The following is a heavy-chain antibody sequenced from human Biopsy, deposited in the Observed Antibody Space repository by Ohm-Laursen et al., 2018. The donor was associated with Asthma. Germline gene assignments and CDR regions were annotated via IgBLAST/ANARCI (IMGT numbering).Heavy chain of an antibody. CDR3: VRGSSSWHHGPFHYYYGLDV. J-gene: IGHJ6*02. CDR2: FYYSGTT. D-gene: IGHD6-13*01. CDR1: SGSGGYMRSGNSY. V-gene: IGHV4-39*01. Sequence: GTLSLTCSLSSGSGGYMRSGNSYWGWIRQPPGKGLEWIGSFYYSGTTFYNPPLESRVTVSANTTKNQFSLKLTPVTAADTAVYYCVRGSSSWHHGPFHYYYGLDVWGQGTTATVSS.